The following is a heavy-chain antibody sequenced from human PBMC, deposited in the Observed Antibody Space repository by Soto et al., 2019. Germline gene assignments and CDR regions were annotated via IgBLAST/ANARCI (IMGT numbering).Heavy chain of an antibody. J-gene: IGHJ4*02. CDR2: MFYGVST. CDR1: GSSINSSGYY. D-gene: IGHD4-17*01. V-gene: IGHV4-39*07. CDR3: ARETDYALDY. Sequence: SETLSLTCTVSGSSINSSGYYWGWIRQPPGKGLEWIGSMFYGVSTYYNPSLKSRVTVSVDTSKNQFSLKLSSVTAADTAVYYCARETDYALDYWGQGTLVTVSS.